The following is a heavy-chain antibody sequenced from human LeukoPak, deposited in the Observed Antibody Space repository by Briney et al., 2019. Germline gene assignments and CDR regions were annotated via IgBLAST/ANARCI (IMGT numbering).Heavy chain of an antibody. CDR2: ISSSGSTI. CDR1: GFTFGDYY. V-gene: IGHV3-11*01. CDR3: ARVLDGSGSYYPVDY. J-gene: IGHJ4*02. D-gene: IGHD3-10*01. Sequence: GGSLRLACAASGFTFGDYYMSWIRQAPGKGLEWVSYISSSGSTIYYADSVKGRFTISRDNAKNSLYLQMNSLRAEDTAVYYCARVLDGSGSYYPVDYWGQGTLVTVSS.